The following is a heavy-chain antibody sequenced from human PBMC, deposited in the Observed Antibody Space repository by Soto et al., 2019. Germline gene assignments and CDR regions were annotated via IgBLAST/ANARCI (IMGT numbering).Heavy chain of an antibody. Sequence: HLGGSLRLSCVASGFTFSNHWMSWVRQAPGKGLEWVANIKEDGSEKYYMDSVKGRFTISRDNAENSVYLQMNSLRAEDTAVYYCARGHYGMDVWAQGSKVTVSS. J-gene: IGHJ6*02. CDR2: IKEDGSEK. CDR3: ARGHYGMDV. V-gene: IGHV3-7*03. CDR1: GFTFSNHW.